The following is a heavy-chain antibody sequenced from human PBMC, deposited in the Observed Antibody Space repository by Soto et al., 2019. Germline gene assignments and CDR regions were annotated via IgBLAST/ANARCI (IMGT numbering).Heavy chain of an antibody. J-gene: IGHJ4*02. CDR3: AKDYGDYVQGFDY. CDR2: ISGSGGST. CDR1: GFTFSSYA. Sequence: EVQLLESGGGLVQPGGSLRLSCAASGFTFSSYAMSWVRQAPGKGLEWVSAISGSGGSTYYADSVKGRFTISRDNSKNTLYLQMNSLRAEDTDVYYCAKDYGDYVQGFDYWCQGTLVTVSS. D-gene: IGHD4-17*01. V-gene: IGHV3-23*01.